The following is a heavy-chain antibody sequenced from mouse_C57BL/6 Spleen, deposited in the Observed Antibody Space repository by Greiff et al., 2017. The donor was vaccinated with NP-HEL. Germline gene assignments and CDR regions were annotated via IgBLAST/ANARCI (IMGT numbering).Heavy chain of an antibody. Sequence: QVQLQQSGAELAKPGASVKLSCTASGYTFTSYWMHWVKQRPGQGLEWIGYINPSSGYTKYNQKFKDKATLTADKSSSTAYMQLSSLTYEDAAVYYCARDGSSSWFADWGQGTRVTVSA. CDR3: ARDGSSSWFAD. CDR2: INPSSGYT. CDR1: GYTFTSYW. J-gene: IGHJ3*01. V-gene: IGHV1-7*01. D-gene: IGHD1-1*01.